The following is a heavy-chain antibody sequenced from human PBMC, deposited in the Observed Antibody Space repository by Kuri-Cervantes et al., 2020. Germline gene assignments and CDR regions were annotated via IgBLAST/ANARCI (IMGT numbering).Heavy chain of an antibody. D-gene: IGHD6-13*01. Sequence: GESLKISCAASGFTVNNNYVSWVRQAPGKGLEWVSNIYSGSSTYYSDSVKGRFTISRDNSKNTLYLQMNSLRAEDTAVYYCAKAPGRAAAGNNWFDPWGQGTLVTVSS. J-gene: IGHJ5*02. CDR3: AKAPGRAAAGNNWFDP. CDR2: IYSGSST. CDR1: GFTVNNNY. V-gene: IGHV3-53*01.